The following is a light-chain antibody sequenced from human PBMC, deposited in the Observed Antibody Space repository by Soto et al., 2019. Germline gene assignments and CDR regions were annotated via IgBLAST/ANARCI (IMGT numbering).Light chain of an antibody. V-gene: IGKV3-15*01. CDR2: GAS. CDR3: KQHNNLART. Sequence: EIVMTQSPATLSVSPGERATLSCRASQSVSSNLAWYQQKPGQAPRLLTYGASTRATGIPARFSGSGSGTGFTLTISGLQFEDFAAYYWKQHNNLARTFGQGTKV. J-gene: IGKJ1*01. CDR1: QSVSSN.